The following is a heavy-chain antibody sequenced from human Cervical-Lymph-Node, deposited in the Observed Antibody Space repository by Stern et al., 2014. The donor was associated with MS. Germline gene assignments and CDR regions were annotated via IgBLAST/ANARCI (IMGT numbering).Heavy chain of an antibody. V-gene: IGHV3-72*01. J-gene: IGHJ4*02. CDR2: TGNKANSYTT. Sequence: EVQLLESGGGLVQPGGFLRLSCVASGFTLSDHYMDWVRQAPGKGLEWVGRTGNKANSYTTQYAASVKGRFVISRDDSKNSLYLHMNSLKSEDTAVYYCVRVSGSSDWHWVIDSWGQGTLVTVSS. D-gene: IGHD6-19*01. CDR1: GFTLSDHY. CDR3: VRVSGSSDWHWVIDS.